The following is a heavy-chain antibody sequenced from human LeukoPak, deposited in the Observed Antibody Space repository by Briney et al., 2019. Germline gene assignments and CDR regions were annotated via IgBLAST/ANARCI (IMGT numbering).Heavy chain of an antibody. D-gene: IGHD1-26*01. CDR3: ARLGGSYFPFDY. V-gene: IGHV4-39*01. Sequence: SETLSLTCTVSGDSIRTNNYYWGWIRQSPGKGLEWIGSIYYSGNTYHNSSLKSRVTMSVDASKSQFSLNLSSVTAADTAVYYCARLGGSYFPFDYWGQGTLVTVSS. CDR2: IYYSGNT. CDR1: GDSIRTNNYY. J-gene: IGHJ4*02.